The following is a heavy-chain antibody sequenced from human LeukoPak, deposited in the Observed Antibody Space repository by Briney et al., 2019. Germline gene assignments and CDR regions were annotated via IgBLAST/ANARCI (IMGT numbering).Heavy chain of an antibody. CDR2: ISSSGSTI. Sequence: GGSLRLSCAASGFTFSDYYMSWLRQAPGKGLEWVSYISSSGSTIYYADSVKGRFTISRDNAKNSLYLQMNSLRAEDTAVYYCAIELGYCSGGSCYPTDYWGQGTLVTVSS. V-gene: IGHV3-11*04. J-gene: IGHJ4*02. D-gene: IGHD2-15*01. CDR1: GFTFSDYY. CDR3: AIELGYCSGGSCYPTDY.